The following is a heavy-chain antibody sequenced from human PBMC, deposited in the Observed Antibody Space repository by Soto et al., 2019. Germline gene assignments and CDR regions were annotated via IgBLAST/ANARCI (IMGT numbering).Heavy chain of an antibody. V-gene: IGHV3-33*01. D-gene: IGHD1-26*01. Sequence: GSLRLSCAASGFTFSNFGMHWVRQAPGKGLEWLAIIWDDGSAKFYADSVKGRFTISRDISKSTLYLQMNSLRPDDTAVYYCARREGYYIDFWGQGTLVTVSS. J-gene: IGHJ4*02. CDR3: ARREGYYIDF. CDR1: GFTFSNFG. CDR2: IWDDGSAK.